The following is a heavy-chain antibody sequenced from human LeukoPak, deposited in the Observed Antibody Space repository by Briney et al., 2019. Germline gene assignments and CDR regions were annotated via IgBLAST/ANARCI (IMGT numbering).Heavy chain of an antibody. V-gene: IGHV3-33*01. Sequence: PGGSLRLSCAASGFTFSSYGMHWVRQAPGKGLEWVAVIWYDGSNKYYADSVKGRFTISRDNSKNTLYLQMNSLRAEDTAVYYCARVLGIVPSGYFDYWGQGTLVTVSS. CDR2: IWYDGSNK. CDR1: GFTFSSYG. J-gene: IGHJ4*02. D-gene: IGHD3-22*01. CDR3: ARVLGIVPSGYFDY.